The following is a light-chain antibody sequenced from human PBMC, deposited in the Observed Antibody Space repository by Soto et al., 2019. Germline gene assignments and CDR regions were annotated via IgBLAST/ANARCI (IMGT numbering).Light chain of an antibody. V-gene: IGKV3-15*01. Sequence: EVVLTQSPATLSVFPEEPATLSCRASQSVSSNLAWYQQKPGQAPSLLIYGASTRATGIPARFSGSGSGTEFTLTISSLQSEDFAVYYCQQRSNWPPIPFCQGTLLEI. CDR3: QQRSNWPPIP. CDR2: GAS. J-gene: IGKJ5*01. CDR1: QSVSSN.